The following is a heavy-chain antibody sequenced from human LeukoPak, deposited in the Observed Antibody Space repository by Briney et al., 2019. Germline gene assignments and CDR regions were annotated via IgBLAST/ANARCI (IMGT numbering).Heavy chain of an antibody. J-gene: IGHJ4*02. V-gene: IGHV3-30*03. D-gene: IGHD6-6*01. CDR1: GFTFSSYG. Sequence: GGSLRLSCAASGFTFSSYGMHWVRQAPGKGLEWVAVIPYDGSNKYYADSVKGRFTISRDNSKNTLYLQMNSLRAEDTAVYYCASGVYSSSSFFDYWGQGTLVTVSS. CDR3: ASGVYSSSSFFDY. CDR2: IPYDGSNK.